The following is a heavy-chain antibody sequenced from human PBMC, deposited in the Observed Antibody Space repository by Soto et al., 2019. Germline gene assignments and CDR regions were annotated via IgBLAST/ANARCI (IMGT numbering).Heavy chain of an antibody. CDR2: ISASKGST. D-gene: IGHD3-9*01. V-gene: IGHV1-18*04. CDR3: ARVSYYDVVTGYDPQQYLYYAMDV. Sequence: QVQLVQSGGEVKKPGASVKVSCTASGYSFNTYAITWVRQAPGQGLEWLGWISASKGSTNYAKKVQDRLTMTTDTSTNTAYMDLRSLRPDDTAVYYCARVSYYDVVTGYDPQQYLYYAMDVGGQGTTVTVSS. J-gene: IGHJ6*02. CDR1: GYSFNTYA.